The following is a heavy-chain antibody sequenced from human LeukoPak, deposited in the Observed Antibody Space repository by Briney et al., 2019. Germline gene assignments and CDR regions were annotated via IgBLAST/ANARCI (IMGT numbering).Heavy chain of an antibody. V-gene: IGHV4-39*07. CDR2: IYYSGST. CDR3: ARGYYYDSSGFSF. CDR1: GGSISSSSYY. J-gene: IGHJ4*02. D-gene: IGHD3-22*01. Sequence: SETLSLTCTVSGGSISSSSYYWGWIRQPPGKGLEWIGSIYYSGSTYYNPSLKSRVTISVDTSKNQFSLKLSSVTAADAAVYYCARGYYYDSSGFSFWGQGTLVTVSS.